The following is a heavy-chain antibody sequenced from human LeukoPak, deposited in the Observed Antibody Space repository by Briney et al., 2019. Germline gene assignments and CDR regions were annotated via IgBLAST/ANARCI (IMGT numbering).Heavy chain of an antibody. CDR2: VYIGGST. D-gene: IGHD6-13*01. CDR1: GFTVSNNC. CDR3: ARESSSWKYYFDF. J-gene: IGHJ4*02. V-gene: IGHV3-66*01. Sequence: PGGSLRLSCAASGFTVSNNCMIWVRQAPGKGLEWVSIVYIGGSTYYADSVEGRFTISRDNSKNTLFLQMNTLRAEDTAVYYCARESSSWKYYFDFRGQGTLVTVSS.